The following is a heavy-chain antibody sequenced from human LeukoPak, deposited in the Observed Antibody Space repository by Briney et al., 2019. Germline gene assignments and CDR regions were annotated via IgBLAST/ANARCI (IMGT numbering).Heavy chain of an antibody. V-gene: IGHV4-59*01. CDR2: IHYTGNT. CDR1: GASISSGY. D-gene: IGHD3-10*01. J-gene: IGHJ4*02. CDR3: ARGRVFYGSGTSFDY. Sequence: PSETLSLTCTVSGASISSGYWSWIRQPPGKGLEWVGYIHYTGNTNYSPSLKSRVTISVDTSKEQFSLRLISVTAADTAVYYCARGRVFYGSGTSFDYWGPGTLVTVSS.